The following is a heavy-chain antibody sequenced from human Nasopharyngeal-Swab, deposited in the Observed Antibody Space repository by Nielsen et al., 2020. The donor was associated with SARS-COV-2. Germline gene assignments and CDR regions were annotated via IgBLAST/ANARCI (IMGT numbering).Heavy chain of an antibody. CDR3: ARDTLIVGANYYYYGMDV. V-gene: IGHV3-11*04. Sequence: GESLKISCAASGFTFSDYYMSWIRQAPGKGLEWVSYISSSGSTIYYADSVKGRFTISRDNAKNSLYLQMNSLRAEDTAVYYCARDTLIVGANYYYYGMDVWGQGTTVTVSS. CDR2: ISSSGSTI. D-gene: IGHD1-26*01. J-gene: IGHJ6*02. CDR1: GFTFSDYY.